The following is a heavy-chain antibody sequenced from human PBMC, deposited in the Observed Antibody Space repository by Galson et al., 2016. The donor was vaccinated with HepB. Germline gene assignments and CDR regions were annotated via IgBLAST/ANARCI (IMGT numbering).Heavy chain of an antibody. V-gene: IGHV3-30*03. CDR1: GFSFSSYG. Sequence: SLRLSCAASGFSFSSYGIHWVRQAPGKGLEWVAVVSFHGRLQFYTASVKGRFTVSRDNSKDTVYLQMSSLRAEDTAVYYCAREGYDSRACYKVTHFDYWGQGTLVTVSP. CDR2: VSFHGRLQ. D-gene: IGHD3-22*01. J-gene: IGHJ4*02. CDR3: AREGYDSRACYKVTHFDY.